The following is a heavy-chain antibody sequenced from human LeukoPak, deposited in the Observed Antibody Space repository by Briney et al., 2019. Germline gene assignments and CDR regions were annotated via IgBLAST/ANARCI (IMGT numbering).Heavy chain of an antibody. CDR2: IKQDGSEK. D-gene: IGHD4-11*01. Sequence: PGGSLRLSCAASGFTFSSYWMSWVRQAPGKGLEWVANIKQDGSEKYYVDSVKGRFTISRDNAKNSLYLQMNSLRAEDTAVYYCARDYSNYAGDWFDPWAREPWSPSPQ. CDR1: GFTFSSYW. V-gene: IGHV3-7*01. J-gene: IGHJ5*02. CDR3: ARDYSNYAGDWFDP.